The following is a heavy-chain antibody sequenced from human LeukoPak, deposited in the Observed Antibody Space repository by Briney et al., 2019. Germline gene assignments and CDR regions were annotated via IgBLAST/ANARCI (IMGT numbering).Heavy chain of an antibody. Sequence: ASVKVSCKASGYTFTGYYMHWVRQAPGQGLEWMGCINPNSGGTNYAQKFQGRVTMTRDTSISTAYMELSRLRSDDTAVYYCARDGYFDWLSIYYFDYWGQGTLVTVSS. CDR2: INPNSGGT. J-gene: IGHJ4*02. CDR3: ARDGYFDWLSIYYFDY. D-gene: IGHD3-9*01. V-gene: IGHV1-2*02. CDR1: GYTFTGYY.